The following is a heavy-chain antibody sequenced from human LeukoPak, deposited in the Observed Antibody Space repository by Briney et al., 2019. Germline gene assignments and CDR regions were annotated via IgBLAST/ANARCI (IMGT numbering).Heavy chain of an antibody. CDR2: ISAYNGHT. CDR3: ARGSEPHYYDSSTLDF. V-gene: IGHV1-18*01. D-gene: IGHD3-22*01. Sequence: ASVKVSCKASGYTFTSYGISWVRQAPGQGLEWMGWISAYNGHTNYAQNVQGRVTMTTDTSTSTAYMELSSLRSEDTAVYYCARGSEPHYYDSSTLDFWGQGTLVTVSS. CDR1: GYTFTSYG. J-gene: IGHJ4*02.